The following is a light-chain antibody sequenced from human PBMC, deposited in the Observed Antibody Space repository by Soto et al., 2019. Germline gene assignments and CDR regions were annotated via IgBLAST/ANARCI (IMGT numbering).Light chain of an antibody. V-gene: IGKV3-20*01. CDR1: QSVSSNF. CDR3: QQYGSSPT. Sequence: EIVLTQSPGTLSSSPGERATLSCRASQSVSSNFLAWYQQKPGQTPRLLIYGASSRATGIPDRFSGSGSGTDFSRTISRLEPEDFAVYYCQQYGSSPTFGQGTKVEMK. J-gene: IGKJ1*01. CDR2: GAS.